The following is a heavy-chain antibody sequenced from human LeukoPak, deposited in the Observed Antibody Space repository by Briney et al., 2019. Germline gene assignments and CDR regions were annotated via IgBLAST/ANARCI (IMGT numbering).Heavy chain of an antibody. Sequence: PGGSLRLSCAASGFTFKSYSINWVRQAPGKGLEWVSYIDPSSTTIHYADSVKGRFTISRDNAKNSLYLQMNSLRAEDTAVYYCAITWEFDAFDIWGQGTMVTVSS. CDR3: AITWEFDAFDI. CDR1: GFTFKSYS. CDR2: IDPSSTTI. D-gene: IGHD1-26*01. V-gene: IGHV3-48*01. J-gene: IGHJ3*02.